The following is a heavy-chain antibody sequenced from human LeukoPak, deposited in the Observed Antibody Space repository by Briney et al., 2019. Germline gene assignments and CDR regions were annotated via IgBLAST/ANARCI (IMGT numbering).Heavy chain of an antibody. J-gene: IGHJ4*02. D-gene: IGHD3-22*01. CDR3: ARTLYDSSDYYFDD. V-gene: IGHV3-53*01. CDR1: GFIVSSYY. Sequence: GGSLRLSCAASGFIVSSYYMTWVRQAPGKGLEWVSVLYSGGSTYYADSVKGRFTIPRDNSKNTLYLQMNSLRAEDTAVYYCARTLYDSSDYYFDDWGQGTLVTVSS. CDR2: LYSGGST.